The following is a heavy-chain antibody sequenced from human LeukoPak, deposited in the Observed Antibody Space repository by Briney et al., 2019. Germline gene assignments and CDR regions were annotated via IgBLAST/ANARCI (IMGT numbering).Heavy chain of an antibody. J-gene: IGHJ4*02. D-gene: IGHD6-13*01. CDR3: ARDRAGSAAGTSAY. CDR1: GYTFTGYY. CDR2: INPNNGGT. V-gene: IGHV1-2*02. Sequence: ASVKVSCKASGYTFTGYYIHWVRQAPGQGLELMGWINPNNGGTNYAQKLQGRVTMTTDTSTSTAYMELRSLKSDDTAVYYCARDRAGSAAGTSAYWGQGTLVNVSS.